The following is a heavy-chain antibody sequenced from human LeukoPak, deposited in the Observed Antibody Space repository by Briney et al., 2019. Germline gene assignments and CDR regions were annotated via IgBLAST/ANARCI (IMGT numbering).Heavy chain of an antibody. D-gene: IGHD3-10*01. CDR1: GFTFSSYG. J-gene: IGHJ4*02. V-gene: IGHV3-30*03. CDR2: ISHDGNNK. CDR3: ARGHNYYGTDY. Sequence: GGSLRLSCAASGFTFSSYGMHWVRQAPGKGLEWLAVISHDGNNKYYADSVKGRFTISRDNSKNTLYLQVGSLRSEDMAIYFCARGHNYYGTDYWGQGTLVTVSS.